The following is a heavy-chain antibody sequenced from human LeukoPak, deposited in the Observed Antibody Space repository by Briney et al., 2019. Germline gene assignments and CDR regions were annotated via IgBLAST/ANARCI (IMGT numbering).Heavy chain of an antibody. J-gene: IGHJ4*02. CDR1: GGSITNYY. Sequence: SETLSLTCTVSGGSITNYYWSWIRQPPGMGLEWIGYIYYSGSTNYNPSLKSRVTISVDTSKNQFSLKLNSVTAADTAVYYCARDYYDILTGYLYYFDYWGQGTLVTVSS. V-gene: IGHV4-59*01. D-gene: IGHD3-9*01. CDR2: IYYSGST. CDR3: ARDYYDILTGYLYYFDY.